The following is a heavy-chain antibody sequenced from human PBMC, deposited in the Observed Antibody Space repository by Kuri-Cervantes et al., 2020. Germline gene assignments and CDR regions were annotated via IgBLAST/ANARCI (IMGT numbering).Heavy chain of an antibody. D-gene: IGHD3-16*01. J-gene: IGHJ4*02. V-gene: IGHV3-33*03. CDR3: ATATSSLGY. CDR2: IWYDGSNK. CDR1: GFTFSSYG. Sequence: GGSLRLSCAASGFTFSSYGMHWVRQAPGKGLEWVAVIWYDGSNKYYADSVKGRFTISRDNAKNSLYLQMNSLKDEDTAVYYCATATSSLGYWGQGTLVTVSS.